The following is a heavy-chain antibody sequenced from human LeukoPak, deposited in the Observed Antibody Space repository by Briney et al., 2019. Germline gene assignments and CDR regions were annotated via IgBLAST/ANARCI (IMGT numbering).Heavy chain of an antibody. CDR1: GFSYG. Sequence: GGSLRLSCAASGFSYGVSWLRQAPGKGLEWVSAISSTDAGTYHADSVRGRFTISRDSSKNTLYLQMNSLRAEDAAVYYCAKAPVTSCRGAYCYPFDYWGQGTLVTVSS. V-gene: IGHV3-23*01. CDR2: ISSTDAGT. CDR3: AKAPVTSCRGAYCYPFDY. D-gene: IGHD2-21*01. J-gene: IGHJ4*02.